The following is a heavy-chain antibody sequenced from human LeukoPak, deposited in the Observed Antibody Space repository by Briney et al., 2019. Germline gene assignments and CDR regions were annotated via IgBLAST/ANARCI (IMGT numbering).Heavy chain of an antibody. CDR2: IIPIFGTA. Sequence: GASVKVSCKASGGTFSSYAISWVRQAPGQGLEWMGGIIPIFGTANYVQKFQGRVTITADKSTSTAYMELSSLRSEDTAVYYCARVRGGYNDAYDIWGQGTMVTVHS. D-gene: IGHD5-24*01. CDR3: ARVRGGYNDAYDI. CDR1: GGTFSSYA. V-gene: IGHV1-69*06. J-gene: IGHJ3*02.